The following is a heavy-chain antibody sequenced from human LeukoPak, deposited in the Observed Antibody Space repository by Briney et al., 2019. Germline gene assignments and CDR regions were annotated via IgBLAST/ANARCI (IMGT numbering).Heavy chain of an antibody. CDR3: ATGATTVTTGPWGWYFDL. CDR2: IRYDGSNK. Sequence: GGSLRLSCAASGFTFSSFGMHWVRQAPGKGLEWVAFIRYDGSNKYYADSVKGRFTISRDNSKNTLYLQMNSLRAEDTAVYYCATGATTVTTGPWGWYFDLWGRGTLVTVSS. CDR1: GFTFSSFG. J-gene: IGHJ2*01. D-gene: IGHD4-17*01. V-gene: IGHV3-30*02.